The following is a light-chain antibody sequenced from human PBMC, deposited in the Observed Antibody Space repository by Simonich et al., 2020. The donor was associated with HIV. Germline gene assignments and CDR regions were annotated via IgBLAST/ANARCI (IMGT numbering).Light chain of an antibody. J-gene: IGKJ4*01. CDR1: QGIISW. Sequence: DIKMTQSPSSVSASVGNIVTITCPASQGIISWLAWYQQKPGKAPNLLIYAASSLQSGVPSRFNGSGSGTDFTLTISSLQPEDFATYYCQQANSFPLTFGGGTKVEIK. CDR3: QQANSFPLT. V-gene: IGKV1-12*01. CDR2: AAS.